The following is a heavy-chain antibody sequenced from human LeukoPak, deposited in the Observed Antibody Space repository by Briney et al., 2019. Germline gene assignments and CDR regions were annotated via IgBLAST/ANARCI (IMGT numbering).Heavy chain of an antibody. V-gene: IGHV1-69-2*01. J-gene: IGHJ5*02. D-gene: IGHD3-10*01. CDR3: ATVPPYYYGSGSYHWFDP. CDR1: GYTFTDYY. CDR2: VDPEDGET. Sequence: ATVKISCKGSGYTFTDYYMHWVQQAPGKGLEWMGLVDPEDGETIYAEKFQGRVTITADTSTDTAYMELSSLRSEDTAVYYCATVPPYYYGSGSYHWFDPWGQGTLVTVSS.